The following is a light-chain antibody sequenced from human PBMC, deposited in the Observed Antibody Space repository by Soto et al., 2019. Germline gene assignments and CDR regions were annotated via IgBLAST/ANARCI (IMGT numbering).Light chain of an antibody. V-gene: IGLV2-8*01. CDR1: SSDVGGYNY. CDR2: DVS. J-gene: IGLJ2*01. Sequence: QSALTQPPSASGSPGQSVTISCTGTSSDVGGYNYVSWYQQYPGKAPKLMIYDVSKRPSGVPDRFSGSKSGNTASLTVSGLQAEDEADYYCTSYAGSNIVLFGGGTKVTVL. CDR3: TSYAGSNIVL.